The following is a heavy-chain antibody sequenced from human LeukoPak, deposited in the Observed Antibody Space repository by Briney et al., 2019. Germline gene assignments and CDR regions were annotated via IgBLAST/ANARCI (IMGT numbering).Heavy chain of an antibody. V-gene: IGHV3-74*01. D-gene: IGHD1-26*01. CDR1: GFTFSSYW. CDR3: ARVQIIVGASNGLDY. CDR2: INSDGSST. J-gene: IGHJ4*02. Sequence: GGSLRLSCAASGFTFSSYWMHWVRQAPGKGLVWVSRINSDGSSTSYADSVKGRFTISRDNAKNTLYLQMNNLRAEDTAVYYCARVQIIVGASNGLDYWGQGTLVTVSS.